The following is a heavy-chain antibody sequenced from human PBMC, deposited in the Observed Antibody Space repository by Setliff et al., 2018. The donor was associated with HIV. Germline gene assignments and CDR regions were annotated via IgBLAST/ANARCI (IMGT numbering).Heavy chain of an antibody. Sequence: PSETLSLTSSVPGGSISSDKWWTWVRQSPGKGLEWIGEIYHSGTTNYNPSLKSRVTISVDKSKSQFSLKVTSVTAADTALYYCARAVRSPTTYYYVFDYWGQGTLVTVSS. D-gene: IGHD3-10*02. CDR3: ARAVRSPTTYYYVFDY. CDR2: IYHSGTT. V-gene: IGHV4-4*02. J-gene: IGHJ4*02. CDR1: GGSISSDKW.